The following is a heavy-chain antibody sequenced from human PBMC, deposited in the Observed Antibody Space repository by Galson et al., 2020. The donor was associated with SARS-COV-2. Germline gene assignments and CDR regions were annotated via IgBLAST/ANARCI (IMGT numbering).Heavy chain of an antibody. V-gene: IGHV1-3*01. CDR1: GYTFTSYA. CDR3: AQLLVGGYGWFDP. CDR2: TNAGNGNT. Sequence: ASVKVSCKASGYTFTSYAMHWVRQAPGQRLEWMGWTNAGNGNTKYSQKFQGRGTITRDTPASTAYMELSSLRSEDTDVYYCAQLLVGGYGWFDPWGQGTLVTVSS. D-gene: IGHD5-12*01. J-gene: IGHJ5*02.